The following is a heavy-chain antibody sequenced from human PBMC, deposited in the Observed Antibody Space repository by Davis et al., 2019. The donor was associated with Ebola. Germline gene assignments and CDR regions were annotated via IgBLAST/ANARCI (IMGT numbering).Heavy chain of an antibody. CDR1: GYTFTSYY. D-gene: IGHD3-10*01. CDR3: ARRKNTMVRGGLMAPYGMDV. CDR2: INPSGGST. J-gene: IGHJ6*02. V-gene: IGHV1-46*01. Sequence: ASVKVSCTASGYTFTSYYMHWVRQAPGQGLEWMGIINPSGGSTSYAQKFQGRVTMTRDTSTSTVYMELSSLSSEDTAVYYCARRKNTMVRGGLMAPYGMDVWGQGTTVTVSS.